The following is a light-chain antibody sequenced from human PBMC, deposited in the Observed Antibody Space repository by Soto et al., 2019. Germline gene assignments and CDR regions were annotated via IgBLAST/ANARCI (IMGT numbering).Light chain of an antibody. CDR3: QQYGSSPLT. V-gene: IGKV3-20*01. Sequence: EIVLTQSPVTLSLSPGERATLSCRASQIVSSSYLAWYQQKPGQAPRLLINGASSRATGIPDRFSGSGSGTDFTLTISRLEPEDFAVYYCQQYGSSPLTFGGGTKVEIK. J-gene: IGKJ4*01. CDR1: QIVSSSY. CDR2: GAS.